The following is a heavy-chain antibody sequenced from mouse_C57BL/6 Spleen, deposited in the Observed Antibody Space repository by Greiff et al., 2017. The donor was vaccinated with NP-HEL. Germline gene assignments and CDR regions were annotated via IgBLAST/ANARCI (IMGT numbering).Heavy chain of an antibody. CDR3: ARNDYGNYPGAMDY. CDR2: ISSGSSTI. V-gene: IGHV5-17*01. Sequence: EVKLVESGGGLVKPGGSLKLSCAASGFTFSDYGMHWVRQAPEKGLEWVAYISSGSSTIYYADTVKGRFTISRDNAKNTLFLQMTSLRSEDTAMYYCARNDYGNYPGAMDYWGQGTSVTVSS. J-gene: IGHJ4*01. CDR1: GFTFSDYG. D-gene: IGHD2-1*01.